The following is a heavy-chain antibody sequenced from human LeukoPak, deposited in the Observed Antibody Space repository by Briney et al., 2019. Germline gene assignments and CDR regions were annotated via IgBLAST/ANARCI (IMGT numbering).Heavy chain of an antibody. CDR1: GGSISSGGYS. J-gene: IGHJ6*02. CDR3: AKDSGPP. V-gene: IGHV4-30-2*01. D-gene: IGHD3-10*01. Sequence: SETLSLTCAVSGGSISSGGYSWSWIRQPPGKGLEWIGYIYHSGSTYYNPSLKSRVTISVDRSKNQFSLKLSSVTAADTAVYYCAKDSGPPWGQGTTVTVSS. CDR2: IYHSGST.